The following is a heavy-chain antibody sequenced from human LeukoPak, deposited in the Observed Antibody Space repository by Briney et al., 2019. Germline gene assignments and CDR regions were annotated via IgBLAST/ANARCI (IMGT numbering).Heavy chain of an antibody. D-gene: IGHD3-9*01. CDR2: IRYDGSNK. J-gene: IGHJ4*02. CDR1: GFTFSSYG. CDR3: AKDNAESYYDILTGYYTPRGYFDY. Sequence: GGSLRLSCAASGFTFSSYGMHWVRQAPGKGLEWVAFIRYDGSNKYYADSVKGRFTISRANSKNTLYLQMNSLRAEDTAVYYCAKDNAESYYDILTGYYTPRGYFDYWGQGTLVTVSS. V-gene: IGHV3-30*02.